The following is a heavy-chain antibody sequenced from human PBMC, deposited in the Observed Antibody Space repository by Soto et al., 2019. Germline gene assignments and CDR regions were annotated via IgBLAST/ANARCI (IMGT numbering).Heavy chain of an antibody. J-gene: IGHJ5*02. CDR3: AREIVATIGGGGWNWFDP. V-gene: IGHV4-59*01. D-gene: IGHD5-12*01. CDR2: IYYSGST. CDR1: GGSISSYY. Sequence: QVQLQESGPGLVKPSETLSLTCTVSGGSISSYYWSWIRQPPGKGLEWIGYIYYSGSTNYNPSLKRRSPISVEPSKNQFSLKLSSVTAADTAVYYCAREIVATIGGGGWNWFDPWGQGTLVTVSS.